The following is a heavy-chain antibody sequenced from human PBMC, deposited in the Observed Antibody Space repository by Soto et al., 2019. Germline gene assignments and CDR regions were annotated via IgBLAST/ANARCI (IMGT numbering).Heavy chain of an antibody. V-gene: IGHV1-18*01. CDR3: SREMWPRSGPQNFVDY. D-gene: IGHD6-25*01. Sequence: QVQLVQSEVEMKQPGASVKVSCKASGYSFTTYGFCWVRQVPGQGLELMGYISPSSCYTTYAPNLQDRVIMTTDSSTPTVYLELRSLRSDDTAVHYCSREMWPRSGPQNFVDYWGQGALVNVSS. J-gene: IGHJ4*02. CDR2: ISPSSCYT. CDR1: GYSFTTYG.